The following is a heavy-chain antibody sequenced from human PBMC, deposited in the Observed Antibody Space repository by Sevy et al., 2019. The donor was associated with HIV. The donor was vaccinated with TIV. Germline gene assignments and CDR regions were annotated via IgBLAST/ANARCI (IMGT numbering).Heavy chain of an antibody. J-gene: IGHJ3*02. CDR2: ISGSTGGT. V-gene: IGHV3-23*01. Sequence: GGSLRLSCAASGFTFSSYAMNWDRQAPGKGLEWDSAISGSTGGTYYADSVKGRFTISRDNSKNTLYLQMHSLRAEDTAVYYCAKDVVVVVGDAFDIWGQGTMVTVSS. CDR3: AKDVVVVVGDAFDI. CDR1: GFTFSSYA. D-gene: IGHD2-15*01.